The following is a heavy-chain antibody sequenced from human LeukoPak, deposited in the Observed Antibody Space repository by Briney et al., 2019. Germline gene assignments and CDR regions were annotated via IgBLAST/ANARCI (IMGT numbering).Heavy chain of an antibody. CDR2: ISSSSSYI. J-gene: IGHJ4*02. V-gene: IGHV3-21*01. D-gene: IGHD2-2*01. CDR1: GFTFSSYS. CDR3: ARDLVPGGFDY. Sequence: GGSLRLSCAASGFTFSSYSMNWVRQAPGKGLEWVSSISSSSSYIYYADSVKGRFTISRDSAKNSLYLQMNSLRAEDTAVYYCARDLVPGGFDYWGQGTLVTVSS.